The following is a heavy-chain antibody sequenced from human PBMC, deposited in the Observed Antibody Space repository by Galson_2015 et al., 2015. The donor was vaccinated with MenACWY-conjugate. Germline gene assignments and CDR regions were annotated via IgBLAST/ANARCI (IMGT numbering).Heavy chain of an antibody. Sequence: SLRLSCAASGFTFSSYSMNWVRQAPGKGLEWVSYISSNSSTIYYADSVKGRFTISRDNAKNSLYLQMNSLRAEDTAVYYCARGGRGYSYGLGYWGQGTLVTVSS. J-gene: IGHJ4*02. V-gene: IGHV3-48*04. CDR1: GFTFSSYS. CDR3: ARGGRGYSYGLGY. D-gene: IGHD5-18*01. CDR2: ISSNSSTI.